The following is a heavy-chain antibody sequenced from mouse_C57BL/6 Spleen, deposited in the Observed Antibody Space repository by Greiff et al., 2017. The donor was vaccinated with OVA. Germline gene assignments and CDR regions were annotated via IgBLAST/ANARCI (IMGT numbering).Heavy chain of an antibody. CDR2: IYPRSGNT. J-gene: IGHJ2*01. CDR1: GYTFTSYG. Sequence: VKLQESGAELARPGASVKLSCKASGYTFTSYGISWVKQRTGQGLEWIGEIYPRSGNTYYNEKFKGKATLTADKSSSTAYMELRSLTSEDSAVYFCARYYGSSLGFDYWGQGTTLTVSS. CDR3: ARYYGSSLGFDY. D-gene: IGHD1-1*01. V-gene: IGHV1-81*01.